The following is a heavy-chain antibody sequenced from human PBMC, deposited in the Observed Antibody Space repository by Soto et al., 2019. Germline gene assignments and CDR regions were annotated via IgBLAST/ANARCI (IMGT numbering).Heavy chain of an antibody. J-gene: IGHJ4*02. D-gene: IGHD3-10*01. CDR3: ARDRTTGLDY. V-gene: IGHV3-30-3*01. CDR2: ISYDGSNK. CDR1: GSTFISYV. Sequence: QVQLVESGGGGANLGGPLDPSLAAPGSTFISYVLHWSGKPPGKGLEWVAVISYDGSNKYYADSVKGRFTISRDNSKNTLYLQMNSLRAEDTAVYYCARDRTTGLDYWGQGTLVTVSS.